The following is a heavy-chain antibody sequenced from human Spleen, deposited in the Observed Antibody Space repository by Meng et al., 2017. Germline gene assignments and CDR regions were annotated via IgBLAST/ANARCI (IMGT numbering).Heavy chain of an antibody. D-gene: IGHD3-10*01. Sequence: GSLRLSCAVYGGSFSGYYWSWIRQPPGKGLEWLGAIDHSGDVDYSPSLWSRVTVSIDTSKTQFSLELSSVTAADTAVYYCARADYYASGRSFDYWGQGTLVTVSS. CDR3: ARADYYASGRSFDY. CDR1: GGSFSGYY. CDR2: IDHSGDV. J-gene: IGHJ4*02. V-gene: IGHV4-34*01.